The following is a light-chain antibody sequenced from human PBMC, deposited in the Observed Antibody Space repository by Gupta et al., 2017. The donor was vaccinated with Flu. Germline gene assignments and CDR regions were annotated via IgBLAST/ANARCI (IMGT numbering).Light chain of an antibody. CDR3: QQYDIVPLT. CDR2: NAS. V-gene: IGKV1-33*01. J-gene: IGKJ4*01. Sequence: DIQMTPSPSFLSASVGDRVTITCQASQDIGNYLNWLQQKPGKAPKLLIFNASNLETGVPSRFSGSGSGTDFTLTISSLQPEDIATYYCQQYDIVPLTFGGGTNVEIK. CDR1: QDIGNY.